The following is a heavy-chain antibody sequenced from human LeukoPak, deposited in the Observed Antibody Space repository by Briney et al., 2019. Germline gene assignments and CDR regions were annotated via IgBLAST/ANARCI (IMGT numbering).Heavy chain of an antibody. V-gene: IGHV3-23*01. D-gene: IGHD2-2*01. CDR2: ISGSGAST. CDR1: GFIFSSYA. CDR3: AKGYCTSTSCYRFDY. J-gene: IGHJ4*02. Sequence: GGSLRLSCAASGFIFSSYAMTWVRQAPGKGLEWVSTISGSGASTYYADSVKGRFTISRDNSKNTLYAQMNSLRAEDTAIYYCAKGYCTSTSCYRFDYWGQGTLVTVSS.